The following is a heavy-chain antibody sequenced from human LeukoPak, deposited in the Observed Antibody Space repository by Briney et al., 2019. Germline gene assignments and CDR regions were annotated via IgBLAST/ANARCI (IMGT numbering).Heavy chain of an antibody. V-gene: IGHV4-39*01. D-gene: IGHD4-17*01. CDR2: IYYSGST. CDR1: GGSISSSSYY. CDR3: ARHMGYGDYVAY. Sequence: SETLSLTCTVSGGSISSSSYYWGWIRQPPGKGLEWHGSIYYSGSTYYNPSLKSRVTISVDTSKNQFSLKLSSVTAADTAVYYCARHMGYGDYVAYWGQGTLVTVSS. J-gene: IGHJ4*02.